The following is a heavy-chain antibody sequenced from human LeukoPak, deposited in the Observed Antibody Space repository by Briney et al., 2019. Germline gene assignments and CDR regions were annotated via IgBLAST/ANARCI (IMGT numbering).Heavy chain of an antibody. V-gene: IGHV3-30*18. J-gene: IGHJ4*02. CDR2: ISYDGSNK. Sequence: PGRSLRLSCAASGFTFSSYGMHWVRQAPGKGLEWLAVISYDGSNKYYADSVKGRFTISRDNSKNTLDLQMNSLRAEGTAVYYCAKDNRHSATMINYWGQGTLVTVSS. CDR3: AKDNRHSATMINY. CDR1: GFTFSSYG. D-gene: IGHD3-22*01.